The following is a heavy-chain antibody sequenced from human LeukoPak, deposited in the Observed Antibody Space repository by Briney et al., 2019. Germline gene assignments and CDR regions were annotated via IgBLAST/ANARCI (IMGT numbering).Heavy chain of an antibody. CDR1: GFTFSSYA. J-gene: IGHJ5*02. Sequence: GGSLRLSCAASGFTFSSYAMSWVRQAPGKGLEWVSFISSSSSYIYYADSVKGRFTISRDNAKNSLYLQMNSLRAEDTAVYYCAREVDTAMVTPRWFDPWGQGTLVTVSS. CDR3: AREVDTAMVTPRWFDP. V-gene: IGHV3-21*01. CDR2: ISSSSSYI. D-gene: IGHD5-18*01.